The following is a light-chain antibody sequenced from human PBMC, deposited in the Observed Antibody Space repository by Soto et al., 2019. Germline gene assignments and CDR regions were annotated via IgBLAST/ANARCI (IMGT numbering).Light chain of an antibody. CDR2: DVS. CDR3: SSYTSSSTLMV. J-gene: IGLJ2*01. CDR1: SSDVGGFNY. Sequence: QSALTQPASVSASPGQSITISCTGTSSDVGGFNYVSWYQQHQGKAPKLMIYDVSNQPSGVSDRFSASKSGNTASLTISALQADDEADYYCSSYTSSSTLMVFGGGTKLTVL. V-gene: IGLV2-14*01.